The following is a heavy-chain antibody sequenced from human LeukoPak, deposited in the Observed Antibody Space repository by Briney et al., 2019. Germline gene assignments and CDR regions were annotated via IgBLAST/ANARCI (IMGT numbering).Heavy chain of an antibody. J-gene: IGHJ6*02. Sequence: SETLSLTCTVSGGSISSGDYYWSWIRQPPGKGLEWIGYIYYSGSTYYNPSLKSRVTISVDTSKNQFSLKLSSVTAADTAVYYCARDRVDFWSGQSYPYYYGMDVWGQGTTVTVSS. V-gene: IGHV4-30-4*02. CDR2: IYYSGST. D-gene: IGHD3-3*01. CDR1: GGSISSGDYY. CDR3: ARDRVDFWSGQSYPYYYGMDV.